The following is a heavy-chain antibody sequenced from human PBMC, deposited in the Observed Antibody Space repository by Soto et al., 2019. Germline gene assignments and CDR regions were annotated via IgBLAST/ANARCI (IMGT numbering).Heavy chain of an antibody. CDR3: ARGRGFYYYVMDV. CDR2: LWHDGSNN. CDR1: GFIFSDCG. V-gene: IGHV3-33*01. Sequence: GGSLRLSCAASGFIFSDCGIHWVRQAPGKGLEWVAVLWHDGSNNNYADSVKGRFTVSRDNSNGTLYLQMNNLGAEDTAVYYCARGRGFYYYVMDVWGQGTTVTVSS. J-gene: IGHJ6*02.